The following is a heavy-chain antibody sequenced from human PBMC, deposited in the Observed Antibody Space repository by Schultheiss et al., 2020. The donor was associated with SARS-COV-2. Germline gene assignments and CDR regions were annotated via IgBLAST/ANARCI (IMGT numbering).Heavy chain of an antibody. CDR2: INHSGST. D-gene: IGHD3-3*01. J-gene: IGHJ4*02. CDR3: ARVGTIFALDY. CDR1: GGSISSYY. V-gene: IGHV4-34*01. Sequence: SETLSLTCTVSGGSISSYYWSWIRQHPGKGLEWIGEINHSGSTNYNPSLKSRVTISVDTSKNQFSLKLSSVTAADTAVYYCARVGTIFALDYWGQGTLVTVSS.